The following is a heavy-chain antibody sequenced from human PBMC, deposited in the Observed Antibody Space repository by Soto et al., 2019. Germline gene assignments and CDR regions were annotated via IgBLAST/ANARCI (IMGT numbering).Heavy chain of an antibody. CDR3: AKEGGIGARRYGMAV. CDR1: GFTFSSYA. CDR2: ITGSASST. Sequence: PGGSLRLSCAVSGFTFSSYAMSWVRQAPGKGLEWVSAITGSASSTYYGDSVKGRFTISRDNSKNTLYLQMNSLRADDTAVYYCAKEGGIGARRYGMAVWGQGTTVTVSS. V-gene: IGHV3-23*01. D-gene: IGHD6-6*01. J-gene: IGHJ6*02.